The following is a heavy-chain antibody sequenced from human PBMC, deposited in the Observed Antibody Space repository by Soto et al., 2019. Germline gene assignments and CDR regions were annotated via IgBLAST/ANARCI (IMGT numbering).Heavy chain of an antibody. V-gene: IGHV1-69*13. CDR2: IIPIFGTA. CDR3: ARDHPPDYGSGSSSSSYGIDV. Sequence: SVKVSCKASGGTFSSYAISWVRQAPGQGLEWMGGIIPIFGTANYAQKFQGRVTMTADESTSTAYMELSSLRSEDTAVYYCARDHPPDYGSGSSSSSYGIDVCGHGTTVTVAS. CDR1: GGTFSSYA. J-gene: IGHJ6*01. D-gene: IGHD3-10*01.